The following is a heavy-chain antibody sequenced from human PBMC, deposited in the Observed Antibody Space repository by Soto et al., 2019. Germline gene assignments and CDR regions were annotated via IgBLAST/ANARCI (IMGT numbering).Heavy chain of an antibody. CDR2: ISGSGGST. J-gene: IGHJ4*02. Sequence: GGSLRLSCAASGFTFISYAMSWVRQAPGKGLEWVSAISGSGGSTYYADSVKGRFTISRDNSKNTLYLQMNSLRAEDTAVYYCAKGRPARIAVAYRFXYWGQGTLVXVSS. V-gene: IGHV3-23*01. CDR1: GFTFISYA. D-gene: IGHD6-19*01. CDR3: AKGRPARIAVAYRFXY.